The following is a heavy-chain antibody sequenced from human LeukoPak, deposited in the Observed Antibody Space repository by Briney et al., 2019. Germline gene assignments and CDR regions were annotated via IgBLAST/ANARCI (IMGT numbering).Heavy chain of an antibody. CDR1: GFPFSSYS. V-gene: IGHV3-21*01. D-gene: IGHD3-22*01. Sequence: GGSLRLSCEASGFPFSSYSMNWVRQAPGRGLEWVSSISRDNFYIYYADSVKGRFTISRDNAKNSLYLQMNSLRAEDTAVYYCARGEYYDSSGYYYSNGMDVWGQGTTVTVSS. CDR3: ARGEYYDSSGYYYSNGMDV. J-gene: IGHJ6*02. CDR2: ISRDNFYI.